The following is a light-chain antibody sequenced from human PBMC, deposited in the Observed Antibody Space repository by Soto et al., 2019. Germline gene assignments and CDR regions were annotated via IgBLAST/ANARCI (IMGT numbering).Light chain of an antibody. CDR1: QSVGSNY. V-gene: IGKV3-20*01. CDR2: GAS. CDR3: QQYTTSPFT. Sequence: EIVLTQSPGTLFLSPGERATLYCRASQSVGSNYLAWYQQKPGQAPRVLIYGASSRATGIPDRFSGSGSGADFTLTISRLEPEDLAVYYCQQYTTSPFTFVPGTKVDIK. J-gene: IGKJ3*01.